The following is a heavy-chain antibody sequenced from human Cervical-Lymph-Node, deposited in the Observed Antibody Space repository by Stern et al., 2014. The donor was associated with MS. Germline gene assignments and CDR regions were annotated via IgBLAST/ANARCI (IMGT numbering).Heavy chain of an antibody. D-gene: IGHD2/OR15-2a*01. V-gene: IGHV1-2*02. CDR3: ARGGPIPSAVIYFMEF. Sequence: QVQLVQSGAEVKKPGASVKVSCKASGYIFTDYYMPWVRQAPGPGLEWMGWINLNSGGTNYAQKFQGRVTMTRDTSTKTAYVELSSLRSNDTAVYYCARGGPIPSAVIYFMEFWGQGTKVTVSS. J-gene: IGHJ6*02. CDR2: INLNSGGT. CDR1: GYIFTDYY.